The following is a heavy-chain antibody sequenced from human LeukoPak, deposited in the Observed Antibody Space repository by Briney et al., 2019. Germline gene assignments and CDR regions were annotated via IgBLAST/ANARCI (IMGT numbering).Heavy chain of an antibody. Sequence: GGSLRLSCGASGFTFSSYAMSWVRQAPGKGLEWVSAISGSGGSTYYADSVKGRFTISRDNSKNTLYLQMNSLRAEDTAVYYCAKVPIVVVIKRVGYWGQGTLVTVSS. J-gene: IGHJ4*02. V-gene: IGHV3-23*01. D-gene: IGHD3-22*01. CDR1: GFTFSSYA. CDR2: ISGSGGST. CDR3: AKVPIVVVIKRVGY.